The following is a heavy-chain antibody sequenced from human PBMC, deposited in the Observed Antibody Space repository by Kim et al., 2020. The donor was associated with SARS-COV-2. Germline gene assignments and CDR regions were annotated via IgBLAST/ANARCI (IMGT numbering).Heavy chain of an antibody. CDR3: ARGTRQWLVRGPYYYYMDV. CDR1: GGSFSGYY. J-gene: IGHJ6*03. CDR2: INHSGST. D-gene: IGHD6-19*01. V-gene: IGHV4-34*01. Sequence: SETLSLTCAVYGGSFSGYYWSWIRQPPGKGLEWIGEINHSGSTNYNPSLKSRVTISVDTSKNKFSLKLSSVTAADTAVYYCARGTRQWLVRGPYYYYMDVWGTGTTVTVSS.